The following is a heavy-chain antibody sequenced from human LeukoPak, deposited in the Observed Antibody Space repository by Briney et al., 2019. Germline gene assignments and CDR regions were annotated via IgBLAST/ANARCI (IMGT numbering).Heavy chain of an antibody. V-gene: IGHV4-59*12. D-gene: IGHD3-10*01. CDR1: GGSISSYY. CDR2: IYYSGST. CDR3: ARVGPMVREFDY. J-gene: IGHJ4*02. Sequence: SETLSLTCTVSGGSISSYYWSWIRQPPGKGLEWIGYIYYSGSTNYNPSLKSRVTISVDTSKNQFSLKLTSVTAADTAVYYCARVGPMVREFDYWGQGTLVTVSS.